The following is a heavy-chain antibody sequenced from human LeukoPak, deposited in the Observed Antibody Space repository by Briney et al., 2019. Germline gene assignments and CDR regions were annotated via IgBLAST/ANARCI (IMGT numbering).Heavy chain of an antibody. D-gene: IGHD3-10*01. CDR1: QFTFSSYG. V-gene: IGHV3-30*02. CDR2: MRSDGSDK. Sequence: PGGSLRLSCAASQFTFSSYGMHWVRQAPGKGLEWVAFMRSDGSDKFYADSVEGRFTISRDNPKNMLFLQLSSLRVEDTAVYFCAKDRSFGSGNYYFDYWGQGTLVTVSS. CDR3: AKDRSFGSGNYYFDY. J-gene: IGHJ4*02.